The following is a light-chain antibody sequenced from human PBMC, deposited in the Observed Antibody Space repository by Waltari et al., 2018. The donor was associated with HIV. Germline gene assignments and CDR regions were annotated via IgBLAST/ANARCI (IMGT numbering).Light chain of an antibody. CDR2: QNK. V-gene: IGLV3-1*01. CDR1: KLGDKY. CDR3: QAWDSSTRGL. Sequence: SYELTQPPSMSVSPGQIASITCSGDKLGDKYVCWYQQKPGKSPVLVIYQNKKRPSGIPERFSGSNSGNTGTLTISGTQAVDEADYYCQAWDSSTRGLFGGGTKLTVL. J-gene: IGLJ2*01.